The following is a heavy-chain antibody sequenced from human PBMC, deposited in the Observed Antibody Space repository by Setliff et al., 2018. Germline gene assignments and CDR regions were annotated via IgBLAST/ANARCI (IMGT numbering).Heavy chain of an antibody. CDR2: ISA. D-gene: IGHD2-15*01. CDR1: GYTFTNYG. CDR3: ARSPAVLGIVYLDP. V-gene: IGHV1-18*01. J-gene: IGHJ5*02. Sequence: GASVKVSCKASGYTFTNYGINWVRQAPGRGLEWMGWISAYAQKFQGRVTITTDESTSTAYMELNSLTSEDTAVYYCARSPAVLGIVYLDPWGQGTLVTV.